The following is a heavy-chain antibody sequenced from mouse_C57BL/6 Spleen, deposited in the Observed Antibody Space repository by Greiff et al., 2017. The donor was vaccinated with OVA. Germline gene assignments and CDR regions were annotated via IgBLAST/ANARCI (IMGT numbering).Heavy chain of an antibody. D-gene: IGHD1-1*01. CDR3: ARDRGSSYEGWFAY. Sequence: QVQLQQPGAELVKPGASVTLSCTASGYTFTSYWMHWVKQRPGRGLEWIGRIDPNSGGTKYNEKFKSKATLTVDKPSSTAYMQLSSLTSEDSAVYYCARDRGSSYEGWFAYWGQGTLVTVSA. V-gene: IGHV1-72*01. J-gene: IGHJ3*01. CDR2: IDPNSGGT. CDR1: GYTFTSYW.